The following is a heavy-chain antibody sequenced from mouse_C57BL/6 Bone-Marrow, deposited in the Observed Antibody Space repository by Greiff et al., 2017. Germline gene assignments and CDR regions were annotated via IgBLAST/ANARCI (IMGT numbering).Heavy chain of an antibody. J-gene: IGHJ1*03. D-gene: IGHD1-1*01. CDR2: ISSGSSTI. CDR1: GFTFSDYG. Sequence: EVQLVESGGGLVKPGGSLKLSCAASGFTFSDYGMHWVRQAPEKGLEWVAYISSGSSTIYYADTVKGRFTISRDNAKNTLFLQMTSLRSEDTAMYYCARPNYYGSSRWYFDVWGTGTTVTVSS. V-gene: IGHV5-17*01. CDR3: ARPNYYGSSRWYFDV.